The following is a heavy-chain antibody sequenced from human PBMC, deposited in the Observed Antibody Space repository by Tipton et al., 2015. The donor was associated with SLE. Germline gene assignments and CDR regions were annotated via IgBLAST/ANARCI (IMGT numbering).Heavy chain of an antibody. V-gene: IGHV5-51*01. J-gene: IGHJ4*02. Sequence: QLVQSGAEVKKSGESLKISCKGSGYNFPNFWIGWVRQMPGKGLEWMGITYPADSKTRYSPSFQGHVTISADKSTSTAYLQWSSLKASDTAMYYCASGVSGWNFFDYWGQGTLVTVSS. CDR1: GYNFPNFW. CDR3: ASGVSGWNFFDY. CDR2: TYPADSKT. D-gene: IGHD6-19*01.